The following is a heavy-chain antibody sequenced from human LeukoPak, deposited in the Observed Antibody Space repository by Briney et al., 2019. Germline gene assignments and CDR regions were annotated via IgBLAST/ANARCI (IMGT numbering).Heavy chain of an antibody. Sequence: GGSLRLSCAASGFTFSSYGMHWVRQAPGKGLEWVAFIRYDGSNKFYADSVKGRFTISRDNSKNTLYLQMNSLRAEDTAVYYCAKASDYYGSSGYSHFDYWGLGILVTVSS. J-gene: IGHJ4*02. CDR1: GFTFSSYG. CDR2: IRYDGSNK. CDR3: AKASDYYGSSGYSHFDY. V-gene: IGHV3-30*02. D-gene: IGHD3-22*01.